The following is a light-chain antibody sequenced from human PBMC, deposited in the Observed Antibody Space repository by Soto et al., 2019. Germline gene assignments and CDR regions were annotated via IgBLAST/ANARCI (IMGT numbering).Light chain of an antibody. V-gene: IGKV3-11*01. CDR1: QSISTH. CDR3: QQRSDWPPWT. CDR2: DAS. J-gene: IGKJ1*01. Sequence: EIVLTQSPATLSLSPGEGATLSCRASQSISTHLAWYQQRPGQAPRLLIYDASNRATGIPARFSGSGSGTDFTLTINSLAPEDFAVYYWQQRSDWPPWTFGQGTKVEIK.